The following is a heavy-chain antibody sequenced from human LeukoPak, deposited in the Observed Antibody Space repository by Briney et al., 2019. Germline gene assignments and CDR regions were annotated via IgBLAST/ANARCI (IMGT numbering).Heavy chain of an antibody. D-gene: IGHD5-18*01. J-gene: IGHJ4*02. Sequence: GGSLRLSCAASGFSFSTYAMHWVRQAPGKGLGYVSDISSSGGTTHYADSVKGRFTISRDNSKNTVYLQMGSLRAEDMAVYYCAREGHGYNYGFDYWGRGTLVTVSS. V-gene: IGHV3-64*02. CDR1: GFSFSTYA. CDR2: ISSSGGTT. CDR3: AREGHGYNYGFDY.